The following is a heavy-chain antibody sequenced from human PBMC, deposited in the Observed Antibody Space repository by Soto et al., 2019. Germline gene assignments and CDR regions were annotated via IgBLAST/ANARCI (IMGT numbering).Heavy chain of an antibody. D-gene: IGHD6-13*01. CDR2: ISWNSGSI. J-gene: IGHJ4*02. CDR1: GFTFDDYA. Sequence: GGSLRLSCAASGFTFDDYAMHWVRQAPGKGLEWVSGISWNSGSIGYADSVKGRFTISRDNAKNSLYLQMNSLRAEDTAVYYCAKGSSAAARKYYFDYWGQGTLVTVSS. CDR3: AKGSSAAARKYYFDY. V-gene: IGHV3-9*01.